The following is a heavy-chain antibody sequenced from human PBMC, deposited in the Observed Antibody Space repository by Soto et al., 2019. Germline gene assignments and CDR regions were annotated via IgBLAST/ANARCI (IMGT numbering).Heavy chain of an antibody. CDR3: ARDMGFGLSDY. J-gene: IGHJ4*02. V-gene: IGHV1-3*01. Sequence: GASVKVSCKASGYTFTSYAIYWVRQAPGQRLEWMGWINAGNGNTKYSQKFQGRVTITRDTSASTAYMELSSLRSEDTAVYYCARDMGFGLSDYWGRGTLVTVSS. D-gene: IGHD3-10*01. CDR1: GYTFTSYA. CDR2: INAGNGNT.